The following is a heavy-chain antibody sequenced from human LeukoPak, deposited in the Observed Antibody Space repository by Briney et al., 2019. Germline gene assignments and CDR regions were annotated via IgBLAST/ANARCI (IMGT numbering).Heavy chain of an antibody. CDR1: GGSISSYY. CDR2: IYTSGST. Sequence: SETLSLTCTVSGGSISSYYWSWIRQPAGKGLEWIGRIYTSGSTNYNPSLKSRVTTSVDASKNQFSLKLSSVTAADTAVHYCARDRYCSSTSCRDDAFDIWGQGTMVTASS. D-gene: IGHD2-2*01. V-gene: IGHV4-4*07. CDR3: ARDRYCSSTSCRDDAFDI. J-gene: IGHJ3*02.